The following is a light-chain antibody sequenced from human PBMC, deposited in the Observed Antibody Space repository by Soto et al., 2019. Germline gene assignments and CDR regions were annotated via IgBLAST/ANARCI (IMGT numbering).Light chain of an antibody. V-gene: IGLV4-69*01. J-gene: IGLJ1*01. CDR2: INSDGSH. CDR3: QTWGTGIRG. Sequence: QLVLTQSPSASASLGASVKVICTLSSGHSSYAIAWHQQQPEKGPRYLMKINSDGSHSKGDGIPDRFSGSSSGAERYLTISSLQSEDEADYYCQTWGTGIRGFGTGTKVTVL. CDR1: SGHSSYA.